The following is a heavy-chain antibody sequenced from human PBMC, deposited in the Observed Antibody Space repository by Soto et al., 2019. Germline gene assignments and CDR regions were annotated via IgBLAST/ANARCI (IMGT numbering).Heavy chain of an antibody. J-gene: IGHJ4*02. CDR1: NGSISTTSDN. Sequence: QMQLQESGPGLVKPSETLSLTCTVSNGSISTTSDNWGWIRQSPGKGLEWIGTIYYTGSTSYNPSLKSRVTIAVDTSKNQFSLKLASVTAADAAVYYCARHGSFWGQGTLVIVSS. CDR2: IYYTGST. CDR3: ARHGSF. D-gene: IGHD3-16*02. V-gene: IGHV4-39*01.